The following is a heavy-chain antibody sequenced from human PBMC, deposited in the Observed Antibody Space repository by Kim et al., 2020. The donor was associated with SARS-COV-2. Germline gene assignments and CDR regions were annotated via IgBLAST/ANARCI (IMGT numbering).Heavy chain of an antibody. CDR2: INEDGSEK. CDR3: TRDEQQPGDS. CDR1: GFTFSRYW. V-gene: IGHV3-7*03. Sequence: GGSLRLSCAGSGFTFSRYWMSWFRQAPGKGLEWVANINEDGSEKYYVDSVKGHFTISRDNAKNSLYLEMNSLRAEDTAVYYCTRDEQQPGDSWGQGTLVTVSS. J-gene: IGHJ4*02. D-gene: IGHD6-13*01.